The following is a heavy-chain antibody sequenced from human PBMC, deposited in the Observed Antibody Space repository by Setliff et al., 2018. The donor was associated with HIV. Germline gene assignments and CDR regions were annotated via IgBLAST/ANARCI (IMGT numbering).Heavy chain of an antibody. V-gene: IGHV4-31*03. Sequence: KASETLSLTCTVSGDSINTDGLYWTWIRQHPATGLEWIGYIHYNGITYYNPSLESRVSISADLPKNQFSLKLNSVTVADTAVYYCARTKGGSKHGSFWDSWGQGILVTVSS. CDR2: IHYNGIT. J-gene: IGHJ5*02. D-gene: IGHD3-10*01. CDR3: ARTKGGSKHGSFWDS. CDR1: GDSINTDGLY.